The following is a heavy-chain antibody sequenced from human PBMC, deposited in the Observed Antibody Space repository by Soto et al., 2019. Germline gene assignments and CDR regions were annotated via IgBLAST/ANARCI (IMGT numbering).Heavy chain of an antibody. V-gene: IGHV4-59*01. CDR3: VSLPGADYGVIFAP. CDR2: IHYSGST. CDR1: GGSISSYY. J-gene: IGHJ5*02. D-gene: IGHD4-17*01. Sequence: SETLSLTCTVSGGSISSYYWSWIRQPPGKGLEWIGYIHYSGSTNYNPSLKSRVTISVDTSKNQFSLKLSSVTAADTAVYYCVSLPGADYGVIFAPWGQGTLVTVSS.